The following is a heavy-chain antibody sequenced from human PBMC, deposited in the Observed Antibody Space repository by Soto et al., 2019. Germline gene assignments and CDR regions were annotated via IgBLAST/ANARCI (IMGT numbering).Heavy chain of an antibody. V-gene: IGHV1-69*01. CDR2: IIPIFGTA. CDR3: ARTYYYGSGSIGGGMDV. D-gene: IGHD3-10*01. J-gene: IGHJ6*04. CDR1: GGTFSSYA. Sequence: QVQLVQSGAEVKKPGSSVKVSCKASGGTFSSYAISWVRQAPGQGIEWMGGIIPIFGTANHAQKFQGRVTITADESTSTAYMELSSLRSEDTAVYYCARTYYYGSGSIGGGMDVWGEGTTVTVSS.